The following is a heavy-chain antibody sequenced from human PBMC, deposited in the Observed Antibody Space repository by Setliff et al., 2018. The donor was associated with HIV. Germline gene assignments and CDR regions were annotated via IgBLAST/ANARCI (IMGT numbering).Heavy chain of an antibody. CDR1: GFTFSSYS. CDR2: ISSSSSYI. Sequence: LRLSCAASGFTFSSYSMNWVRQAPGKGLEWVSSISSSSSYIYYADSVKGRFTISRDNAKNSLYLQMNSLRAEDTAVYYCARESMSQNAFDIWGQGTMVTVSS. CDR3: ARESMSQNAFDI. J-gene: IGHJ3*02. V-gene: IGHV3-21*01.